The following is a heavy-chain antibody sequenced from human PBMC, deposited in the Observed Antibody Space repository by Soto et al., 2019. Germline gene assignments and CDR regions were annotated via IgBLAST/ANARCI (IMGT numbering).Heavy chain of an antibody. CDR1: GGSFSGYY. Sequence: PSETLSLTCAVYGGSFSGYYWSWSRQPPGKGLEWIGEINHSGSTNYNPSLKSRVTISVDTSKNQFSLKLSSVTAADTAVYYCARVVGYSSSWYYYYGMDVWGQGTTVTVSS. CDR3: ARVVGYSSSWYYYYGMDV. J-gene: IGHJ6*02. V-gene: IGHV4-34*01. D-gene: IGHD6-13*01. CDR2: INHSGST.